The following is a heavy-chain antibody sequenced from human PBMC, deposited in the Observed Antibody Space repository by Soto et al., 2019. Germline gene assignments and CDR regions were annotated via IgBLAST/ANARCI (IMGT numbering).Heavy chain of an antibody. D-gene: IGHD2-2*01. Sequence: PSETLSLTCTVSGGSISSYYWSWIRQPPGKGLEWIGYIYYSGSTNYNPSLKSRVTISVDTSKNQFPLKLSSVTAADTAVYYCARRGGKYCSSTSCYLGYYYYMDVWGKGTTVTVS. CDR3: ARRGGKYCSSTSCYLGYYYYMDV. V-gene: IGHV4-59*08. CDR2: IYYSGST. J-gene: IGHJ6*03. CDR1: GGSISSYY.